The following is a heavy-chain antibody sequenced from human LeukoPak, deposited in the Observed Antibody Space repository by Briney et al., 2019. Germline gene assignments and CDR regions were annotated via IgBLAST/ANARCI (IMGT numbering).Heavy chain of an antibody. CDR3: ASGGYSIYYYYMDV. J-gene: IGHJ6*03. CDR1: GYTFTGYY. D-gene: IGHD3-22*01. V-gene: IGHV1-2*02. Sequence: GPVKVSCKASGYTFTGYYMHWVRQAPGQGLEWMGWINPNSGGTNYAQKFQGRVTMTRDTSISTAYMELSRLRSDDTAVYYCASGGYSIYYYYMDVWGKGTTVTVSS. CDR2: INPNSGGT.